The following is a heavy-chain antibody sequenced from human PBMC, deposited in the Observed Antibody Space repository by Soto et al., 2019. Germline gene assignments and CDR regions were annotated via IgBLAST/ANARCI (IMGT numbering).Heavy chain of an antibody. Sequence: GASVKVSCKASGYTFTSYGISWVRQAPGQGLEWMGWISAYNGNTNYAQKLQGRVTMTTDTSTSTAYMELRSLRSDDTAVYYCARDRGSSGWYLRGDPRYYYYYGMDVWGQGTTVTVSS. J-gene: IGHJ6*02. CDR2: ISAYNGNT. D-gene: IGHD6-19*01. CDR3: ARDRGSSGWYLRGDPRYYYYYGMDV. CDR1: GYTFTSYG. V-gene: IGHV1-18*01.